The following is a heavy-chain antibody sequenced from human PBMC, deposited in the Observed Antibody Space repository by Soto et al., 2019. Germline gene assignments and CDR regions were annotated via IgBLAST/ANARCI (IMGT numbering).Heavy chain of an antibody. D-gene: IGHD4-17*01. CDR1: GYTFTSYG. CDR3: ARYRIMTTVVTGAFDI. Sequence: QVRLVQSGAEVKKPGASVKVSCKASGYTFTSYGISWVRQAPGQGLEWMGWISAYNGNTNYAQKLQGRVTMTTDTSTSTAYMELRSLRSDDTAVYYCARYRIMTTVVTGAFDIWGQGTMVTVSS. CDR2: ISAYNGNT. J-gene: IGHJ3*02. V-gene: IGHV1-18*01.